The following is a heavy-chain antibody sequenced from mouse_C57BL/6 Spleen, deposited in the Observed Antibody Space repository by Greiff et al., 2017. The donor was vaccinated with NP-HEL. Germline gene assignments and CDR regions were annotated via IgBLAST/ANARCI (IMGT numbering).Heavy chain of an antibody. Sequence: VQLQQPGPELVKPGASVKISCKASGYTFTNYYMNWVKQSHGKGLEWIGDINPNNGGTSYNEKFKGKATLTVDKSSSTAYMQLRSLTSEDSAVYYCASGGYYDYWGQGTTLTVSS. CDR1: GYTFTNYY. CDR3: ASGGYYDY. D-gene: IGHD2-3*01. J-gene: IGHJ2*01. V-gene: IGHV1-26*01. CDR2: INPNNGGT.